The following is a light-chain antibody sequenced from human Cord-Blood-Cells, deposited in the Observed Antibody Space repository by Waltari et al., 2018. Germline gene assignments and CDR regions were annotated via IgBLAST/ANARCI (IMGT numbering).Light chain of an antibody. CDR2: WAS. CDR1: QSVLYSSNNKNY. Sequence: DIVMTQSPDSLAVSLGERTTINCKSSQSVLYSSNNKNYLAWYQQKPGQPPKLLIYWASTRESGVPDRFSGSGSGTDFTLSISNLHAEDVAVYYCQQYDSTPPVTFGPGTKVDIK. J-gene: IGKJ3*01. V-gene: IGKV4-1*01. CDR3: QQYDSTPPVT.